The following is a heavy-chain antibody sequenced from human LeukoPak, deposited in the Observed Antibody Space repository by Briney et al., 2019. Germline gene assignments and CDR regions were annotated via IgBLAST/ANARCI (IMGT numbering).Heavy chain of an antibody. Sequence: GGSLRLSCAASGFTFSDYYMSWIRQAPGKGLEWVSYISGSGSTIYYADSVKGRFTISRDNAKNTLYLQMNSLRAEDTAVHYCATDRPNKQWLANDYWGQGTLVTVSS. CDR1: GFTFSDYY. V-gene: IGHV3-11*01. J-gene: IGHJ4*02. CDR3: ATDRPNKQWLANDY. CDR2: ISGSGSTI. D-gene: IGHD6-19*01.